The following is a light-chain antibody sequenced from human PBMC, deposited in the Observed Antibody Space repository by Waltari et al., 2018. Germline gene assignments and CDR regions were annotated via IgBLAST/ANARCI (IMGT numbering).Light chain of an antibody. Sequence: QSALTQPASVSGSPGQSIPISCTGTSSSVGGYNYLSWYQQHPGKAPKRMIYDVSNRPSGVSNRFSGSKSGNTASLTISGLQAEDEADYYCSSYISSSTLELFGGGTSLTVL. CDR3: SSYISSSTLEL. J-gene: IGLJ2*01. CDR2: DVS. V-gene: IGLV2-14*03. CDR1: SSSVGGYNY.